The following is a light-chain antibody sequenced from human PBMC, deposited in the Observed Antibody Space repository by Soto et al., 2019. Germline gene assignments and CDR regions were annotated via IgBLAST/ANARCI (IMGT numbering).Light chain of an antibody. Sequence: QSALTQPASVSGSPGQSITISCTGTSSDVGGYNYVSWYQQHPGKAPKLMIYEVSNRPSGVANRFSGSKSGNTASLTIAGFQAEDEADYYGSSYTTSSTHGVFGGGTKLTVL. V-gene: IGLV2-14*01. CDR3: SSYTTSSTHGV. J-gene: IGLJ3*02. CDR1: SSDVGGYNY. CDR2: EVS.